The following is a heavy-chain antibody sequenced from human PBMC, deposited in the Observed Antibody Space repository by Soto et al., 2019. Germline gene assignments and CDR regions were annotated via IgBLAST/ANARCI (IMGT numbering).Heavy chain of an antibody. J-gene: IGHJ5*02. CDR1: GFTFSSYG. CDR2: ISYGGSNK. CDR3: AKDNCISTSCYRLYNWFDP. V-gene: IGHV3-30*18. Sequence: GGSLILSCAASGFTFSSYGMHWVRQAPGKGLEWVAVISYGGSNKYYADSVKGRFTISRDNSKNTLYLQMNNLRAEDTAVYYCAKDNCISTSCYRLYNWFDPWGQGT. D-gene: IGHD2-2*01.